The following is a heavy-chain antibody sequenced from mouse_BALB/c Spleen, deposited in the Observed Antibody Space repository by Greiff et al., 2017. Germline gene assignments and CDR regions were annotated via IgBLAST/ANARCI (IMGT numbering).Heavy chain of an antibody. J-gene: IGHJ4*01. D-gene: IGHD2-4*01. V-gene: IGHV2-9*02. CDR3: ATIYYDYDVPYAMDY. Sequence: VQGVESGPGLVAPSQSLSITCTVSGFSLTSYGVHWVRQPPGKGLEWLGVIWAGGSTNYNSALMSRLSISKDNSKSQVFLKMNSLQTDDTAMYYCATIYYDYDVPYAMDYWGQGTSVTVSS. CDR2: IWAGGST. CDR1: GFSLTSYG.